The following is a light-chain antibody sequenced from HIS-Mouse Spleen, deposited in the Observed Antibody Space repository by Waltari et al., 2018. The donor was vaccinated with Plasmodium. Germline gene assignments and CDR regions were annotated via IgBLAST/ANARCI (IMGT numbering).Light chain of an antibody. CDR2: KDS. V-gene: IGLV3-27*01. Sequence: SYELTQPSSVSVSPGQTARITCSGDVLAKKYARWFKQNPGQAPVLVIYKDSERPSGIPERFSGSSSGTTVTLTISGAQVEDEADYYCYSAADNNLVFGGGTKLTVL. J-gene: IGLJ3*02. CDR1: VLAKKY. CDR3: YSAADNNLV.